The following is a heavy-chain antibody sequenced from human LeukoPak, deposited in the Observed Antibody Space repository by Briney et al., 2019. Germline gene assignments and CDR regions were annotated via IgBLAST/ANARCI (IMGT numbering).Heavy chain of an antibody. V-gene: IGHV4-34*01. D-gene: IGHD3-3*01. J-gene: IGHJ4*02. Sequence: SETLSLTCAVYGGSFSGYYWSWIRQPPGKGLEWIGEINHSGSTNYNPSLKSRVTISVDTSKNQFSLKLSSVTAAGTAVYYCARVGTTTTYYDFWSGYSNFDYWGQGTLVTVSS. CDR2: INHSGST. CDR3: ARVGTTTTYYDFWSGYSNFDY. CDR1: GGSFSGYY.